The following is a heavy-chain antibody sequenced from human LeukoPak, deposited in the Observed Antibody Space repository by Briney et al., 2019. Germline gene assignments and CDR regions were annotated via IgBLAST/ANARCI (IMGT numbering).Heavy chain of an antibody. Sequence: GGSLRLSCVASGFGFSSYNMSWVRQAPGKGLEWVGNTKPDGSEKYYVDSVKGRFTISRDNAKTSLYLQMNSLRAEDTAVYYRARVLLSSSWYGGNYYYYYYMDVWGKGTTVTVSS. V-gene: IGHV3-7*01. CDR2: TKPDGSEK. CDR1: GFGFSSYN. D-gene: IGHD6-13*01. CDR3: ARVLLSSSWYGGNYYYYYYMDV. J-gene: IGHJ6*03.